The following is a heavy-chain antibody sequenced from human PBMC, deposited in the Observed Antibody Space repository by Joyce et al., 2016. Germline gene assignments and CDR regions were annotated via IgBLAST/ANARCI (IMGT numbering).Heavy chain of an antibody. CDR2: INPSGGST. V-gene: IGHV1-46*01. CDR1: GYTFTNYY. CDR3: ARDTAMATGYYYYGMDV. D-gene: IGHD5-18*01. Sequence: QVQLVQSGAEVKKPWASVKVSCKASGYTFTNYYMPWVRQAPGQGLEWMGIINPSGGSTNSAQKFQGRVTMTRDTSTSTVYMELSSLRSEDTAVYYCARDTAMATGYYYYGMDVWGQGTTVTVSS. J-gene: IGHJ6*02.